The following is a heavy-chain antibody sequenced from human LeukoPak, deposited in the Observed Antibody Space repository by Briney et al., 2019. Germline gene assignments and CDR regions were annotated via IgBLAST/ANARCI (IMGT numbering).Heavy chain of an antibody. D-gene: IGHD3-16*01. CDR1: GFMFSINW. CDR2: INHNGNVN. V-gene: IGHV3-7*03. J-gene: IGHJ6*02. CDR3: ARGGGLDV. Sequence: PGGSLRLSCAASGFMFSINWMSWVRLAPGKGLEWVASINHNGNVNYYVDSVKGRFTISRDNAKNSLYLQMSNLRAEDTAVYFCARGGGLDVWGQGATVTVSS.